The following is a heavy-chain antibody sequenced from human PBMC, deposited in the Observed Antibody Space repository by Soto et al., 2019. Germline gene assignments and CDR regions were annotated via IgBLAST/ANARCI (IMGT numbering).Heavy chain of an antibody. CDR2: ISGSGGNT. V-gene: IGHV3-23*01. Sequence: GGSLRLSCAVSGVTFTSYPMSWVRQAPGKGLEWVSSISGSGGNTYYADSVKGRFTMSRDNSKRTLYLQMNSLRAEDTAVYYCALIAAAGDFDYWGQGTLVTVSS. J-gene: IGHJ4*02. CDR3: ALIAAAGDFDY. D-gene: IGHD6-13*01. CDR1: GVTFTSYP.